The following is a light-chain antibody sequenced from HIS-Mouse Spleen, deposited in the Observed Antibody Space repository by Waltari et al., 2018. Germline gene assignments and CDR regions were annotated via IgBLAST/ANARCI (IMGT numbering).Light chain of an antibody. CDR1: KLGDKY. CDR2: QDS. Sequence: SYELTQPPSVSVSPGQTASITCSGDKLGDKYACWYQQKPGQSPVLVIYQDSKRPSGIPARFSGSNSANTATLTISGTQAMDEADYYCQAWDSSTDVVFGGGTKLTVL. CDR3: QAWDSSTDVV. V-gene: IGLV3-1*01. J-gene: IGLJ2*01.